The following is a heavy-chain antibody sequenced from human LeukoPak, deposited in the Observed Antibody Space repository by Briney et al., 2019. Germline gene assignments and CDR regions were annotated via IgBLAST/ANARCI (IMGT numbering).Heavy chain of an antibody. J-gene: IGHJ5*02. Sequence: PSGTLSLTCAVSGDSLNTNTWWSWVRQPPGKGLEWIGEIYHSGSTNYSPSLKSRVTISVDTSKNQFSLKLRSVTAADTAVYYCARDSGTTGEVKFDPWGQGTLVTVSS. CDR3: ARDSGTTGEVKFDP. CDR2: IYHSGST. V-gene: IGHV4-4*02. CDR1: GDSLNTNTW. D-gene: IGHD3-10*01.